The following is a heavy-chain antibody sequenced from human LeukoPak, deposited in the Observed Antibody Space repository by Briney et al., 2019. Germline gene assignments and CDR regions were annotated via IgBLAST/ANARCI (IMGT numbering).Heavy chain of an antibody. D-gene: IGHD3-10*01. CDR3: ASRSFSGGSGSYNIRDY. CDR1: GGTFSSYA. CDR2: IIPIFGTA. Sequence: SVKVSCKASGGTFSSYAISWVRQAPGQGLEWMRRIIPIFGTANYAQKFQGRVTITTDESTSTAYMELSSLRSEDTAVYYCASRSFSGGSGSYNIRDYWGQGTLVTVSS. J-gene: IGHJ4*02. V-gene: IGHV1-69*05.